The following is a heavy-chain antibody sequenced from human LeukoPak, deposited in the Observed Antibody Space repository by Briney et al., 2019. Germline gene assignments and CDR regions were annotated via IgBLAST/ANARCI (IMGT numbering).Heavy chain of an antibody. CDR2: IKEDGSET. V-gene: IGHV3-7*01. CDR3: ARETPRRGETRDGYR. Sequence: GGSLRLSCAASGFTVSSNYMSWVRQAPGKGLECLANIKEDGSETYYADSVKGRFTISRDNPKNLLFLQINSLRVEDTAVYYCARETPRRGETRDGYRWGQGTLVTVSS. CDR1: GFTVSSNY. J-gene: IGHJ4*02. D-gene: IGHD5-24*01.